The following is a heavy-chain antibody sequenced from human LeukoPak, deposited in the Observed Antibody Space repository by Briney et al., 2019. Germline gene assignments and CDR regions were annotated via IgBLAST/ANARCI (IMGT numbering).Heavy chain of an antibody. CDR1: GFTFSSYW. V-gene: IGHV3-74*01. CDR2: INSDGSST. Sequence: GGSLRLSCAASGFTFSSYWMHWVRQAPGKGLVWVSRINSDGSSTSYADSVKGRFTISRDNAKNTLYLQMYSLRAEDTAVYYCARDLGGSYSSDAFDIWGQGTMVTVSS. D-gene: IGHD1-26*01. CDR3: ARDLGGSYSSDAFDI. J-gene: IGHJ3*02.